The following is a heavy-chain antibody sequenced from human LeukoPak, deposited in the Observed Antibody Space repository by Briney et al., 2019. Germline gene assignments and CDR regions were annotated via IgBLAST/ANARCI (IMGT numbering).Heavy chain of an antibody. Sequence: SETLSLTCTVSGGSISSYYWSWIRQPPGKGLEWIGYIYYSGSTNYNPSLKSRVTISVDTSKNQFSLKLSSVTAADTAVYYCARVPITNYQLVPYYMDVWGKGTTVTVSS. D-gene: IGHD2-2*01. J-gene: IGHJ6*03. CDR2: IYYSGST. CDR1: GGSISSYY. V-gene: IGHV4-59*08. CDR3: ARVPITNYQLVPYYMDV.